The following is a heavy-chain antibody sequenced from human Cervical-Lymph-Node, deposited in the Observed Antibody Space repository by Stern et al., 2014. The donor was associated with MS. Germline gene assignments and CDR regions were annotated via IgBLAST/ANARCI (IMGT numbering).Heavy chain of an antibody. CDR1: GYTFTNYY. D-gene: IGHD6-19*01. V-gene: IGHV1-46*01. CDR3: AREVAGHRLGMMDV. Sequence: QVQLVESGAEVKKPGASVTVSCKASGYTFTNYYMHWVRQAPGQGLEWMAIINPSGGSTSYAQKFQGRVTMTRDTSTSTVYMELSSLRSEDTAVYFCAREVAGHRLGMMDVWGQGTTVTVSS. CDR2: INPSGGST. J-gene: IGHJ6*02.